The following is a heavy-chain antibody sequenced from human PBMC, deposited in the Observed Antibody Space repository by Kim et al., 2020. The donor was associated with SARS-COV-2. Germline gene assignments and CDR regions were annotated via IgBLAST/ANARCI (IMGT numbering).Heavy chain of an antibody. D-gene: IGHD3-10*01. CDR3: ARDRALMVRGAPFIEAFDY. Sequence: GRFTISRDNAKNSLYLQMNSLRAEDTAVYYCARDRALMVRGAPFIEAFDYWGQGTLVTVSS. J-gene: IGHJ4*02. V-gene: IGHV3-48*03.